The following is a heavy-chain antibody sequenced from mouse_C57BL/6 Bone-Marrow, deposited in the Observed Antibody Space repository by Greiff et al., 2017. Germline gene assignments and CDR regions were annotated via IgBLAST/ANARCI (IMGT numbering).Heavy chain of an antibody. Sequence: VQGVESGAELARPGASVKLSCKASGYTFTSYGISWVKQRTGQGLEWIGEIYPRSGNTYYNEKFKGKATLTADKSSSTAYMELRSLTSEDSAVYFCARGGLGRSFAYWGQGTLVTVSA. CDR2: IYPRSGNT. V-gene: IGHV1-81*01. D-gene: IGHD4-1*01. J-gene: IGHJ3*01. CDR3: ARGGLGRSFAY. CDR1: GYTFTSYG.